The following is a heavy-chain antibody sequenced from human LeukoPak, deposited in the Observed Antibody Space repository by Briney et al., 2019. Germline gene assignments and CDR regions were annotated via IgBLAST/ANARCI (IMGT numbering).Heavy chain of an antibody. V-gene: IGHV1-69*04. D-gene: IGHD4-17*01. J-gene: IGHJ6*02. Sequence: SVKVSCKASVGTFTSYAISWVRQAPGQGLEWKGRIIPNFSIANNAQKFQGRVTITADKSTSTAYMELSSLRSEDTAVYYCARDGMGTTVTTNHNYGYGRFGLKKDGMDVWGQGTTVTVSS. CDR1: VGTFTSYA. CDR3: ARDGMGTTVTTNHNYGYGRFGLKKDGMDV. CDR2: IIPNFSIA.